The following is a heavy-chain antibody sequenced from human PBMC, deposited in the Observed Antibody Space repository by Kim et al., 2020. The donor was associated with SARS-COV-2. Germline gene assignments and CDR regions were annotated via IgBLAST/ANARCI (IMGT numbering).Heavy chain of an antibody. CDR3: ARDAVVVVPDYYYGMDV. D-gene: IGHD2-2*01. CDR1: GGSVSSGSYY. V-gene: IGHV4-61*01. CDR2: IYYSGST. Sequence: SETLSLTCTVSGGSVSSGSYYWSWIRQPPGKGLEWIGYIYYSGSTNYNPSLKSRVTISVDTSKNQFSLKLSSVTAADTAVYYCARDAVVVVPDYYYGMDVWGQGTTVTVSS. J-gene: IGHJ6*02.